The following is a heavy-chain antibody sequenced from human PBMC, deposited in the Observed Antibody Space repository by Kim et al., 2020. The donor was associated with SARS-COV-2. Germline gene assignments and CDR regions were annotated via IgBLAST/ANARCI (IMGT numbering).Heavy chain of an antibody. D-gene: IGHD6-19*01. CDR2: VSSSSSYI. Sequence: GGSLRLSCAASGFTFSDYYMTWIRQAPGKGLEWISHVSSSSSYINYADSVKGRFTISRDNAKNSLYLQMNSLRAEDTAVYYCARARWPIAVTADYYFDFWGQGTLVTVSS. J-gene: IGHJ4*02. CDR3: ARARWPIAVTADYYFDF. CDR1: GFTFSDYY. V-gene: IGHV3-11*05.